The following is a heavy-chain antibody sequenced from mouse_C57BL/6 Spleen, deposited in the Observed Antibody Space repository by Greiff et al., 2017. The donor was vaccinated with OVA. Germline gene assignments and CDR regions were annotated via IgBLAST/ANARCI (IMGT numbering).Heavy chain of an antibody. CDR2: IIYDGSST. D-gene: IGHD1-1*01. CDR1: GFTFSDYY. Sequence: EVKLVESEGGLVQPGSSMKLSCTASGFTFSDYYMAWVRQVPEKGLEWVANIIYDGSSTYYLESLKSRFIISRDNAKNILYLQMSSLKSEDTAAYYCARDPVVGAMDYWGQGTSVTVSS. CDR3: ARDPVVGAMDY. J-gene: IGHJ4*01. V-gene: IGHV5-16*01.